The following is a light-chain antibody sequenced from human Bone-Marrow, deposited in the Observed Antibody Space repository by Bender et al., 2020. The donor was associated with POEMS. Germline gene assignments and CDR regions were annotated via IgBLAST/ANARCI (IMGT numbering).Light chain of an antibody. Sequence: SYVLTQPPSVSVVPGQTARLTCGGNNIELKKVHWYQQKPGQAPVLVIYKDNGRPSGIPERFSGSTSGTTVTLTITGTQEEDEADYYCQSADSTGTYSVFGSGTKVTVL. J-gene: IGLJ1*01. CDR3: QSADSTGTYSV. CDR1: NIELKK. V-gene: IGLV3-25*03. CDR2: KDN.